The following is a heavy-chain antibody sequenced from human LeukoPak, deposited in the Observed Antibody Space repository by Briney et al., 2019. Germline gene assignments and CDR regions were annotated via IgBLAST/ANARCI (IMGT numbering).Heavy chain of an antibody. CDR3: ARDNWVDC. Sequence: GGSLRLSCGGSGFALKSYSLTWVRQAPGKGLEWVSSISSTSAYIHYADSVKGRFTISRDNAKNSLYLQMNSLKVEDTAIYYCARDNWVDCWGQGTLVTVSS. V-gene: IGHV3-21*04. J-gene: IGHJ5*01. CDR1: GFALKSYS. CDR2: ISSTSAYI.